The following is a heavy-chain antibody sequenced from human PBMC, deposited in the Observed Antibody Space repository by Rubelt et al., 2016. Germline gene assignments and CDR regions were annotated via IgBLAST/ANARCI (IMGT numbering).Heavy chain of an antibody. J-gene: IGHJ3*02. V-gene: IGHV3-7*03. Sequence: GLEWVANIKQDGSAKNYVDSVKGRFTISRDNAKNSLYLQMNSLRAEDTAVYYCARAQLGLAFDIWGQGTMVTVSS. D-gene: IGHD7-27*01. CDR2: IKQDGSAK. CDR3: ARAQLGLAFDI.